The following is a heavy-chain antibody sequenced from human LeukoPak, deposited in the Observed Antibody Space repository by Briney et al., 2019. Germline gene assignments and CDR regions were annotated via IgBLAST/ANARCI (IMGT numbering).Heavy chain of an antibody. Sequence: PGRSLRLSCTASGFTFGDYAMSWVRQAPGKGLEWVGFIRSKAYGGTTEYAASVKGRFTISRDDSKSIAYLQMNSLKTEDTAVYYCTRDIMYYYDSSGYYYGYWGQGTLVTVSS. D-gene: IGHD3-22*01. J-gene: IGHJ4*02. CDR2: IRSKAYGGTT. CDR3: TRDIMYYYDSSGYYYGY. V-gene: IGHV3-49*04. CDR1: GFTFGDYA.